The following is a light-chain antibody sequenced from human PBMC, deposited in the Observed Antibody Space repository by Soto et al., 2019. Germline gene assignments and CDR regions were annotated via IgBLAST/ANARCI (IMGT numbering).Light chain of an antibody. V-gene: IGKV3-15*01. CDR1: QSVSSN. CDR2: GAS. CDR3: QLYNNWPIT. Sequence: ELVVTRCPATLSVSLGEGATLSCRASQSVSSNLAWYQQKPGQAPRLLIYGASTRATGITARFSGSGSGTEFTLTISSLQSEDFAVYYCQLYNNWPITFGQGTRLDIK. J-gene: IGKJ5*01.